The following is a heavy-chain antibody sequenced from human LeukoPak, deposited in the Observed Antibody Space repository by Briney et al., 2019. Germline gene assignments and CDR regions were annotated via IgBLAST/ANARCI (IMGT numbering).Heavy chain of an antibody. CDR2: ISSSSSYI. V-gene: IGHV3-21*01. CDR3: ARDWRNKYSNSWSRGEWYFDL. Sequence: GGSLRLSCAASGYTFSSHSLNWVRQAPGKGLEWVSSISSSSSYIYYADSVKGRFSISRDNAKNSLFLQMNSLTAEDTAVFYCARDWRNKYSNSWSRGEWYFDLWGRGTLVTVSS. J-gene: IGHJ2*01. D-gene: IGHD6-13*01. CDR1: GYTFSSHS.